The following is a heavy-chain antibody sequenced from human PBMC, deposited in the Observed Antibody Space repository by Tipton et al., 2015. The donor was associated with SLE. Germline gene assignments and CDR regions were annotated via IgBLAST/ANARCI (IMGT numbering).Heavy chain of an antibody. CDR1: GGSISSYY. CDR3: ARKGLRAAADAFDI. V-gene: IGHV4-4*08. CDR2: IYTSGST. D-gene: IGHD6-13*01. J-gene: IGHJ3*02. Sequence: TLSLTCTVSGGSISSYYWSWIRQPPGKGLGWIGYIYTSGSTYYNPSLKSRVTISVDTSKNQFSLKLSSVTAADTAVYYCARKGLRAAADAFDIWGQGTMVTVSS.